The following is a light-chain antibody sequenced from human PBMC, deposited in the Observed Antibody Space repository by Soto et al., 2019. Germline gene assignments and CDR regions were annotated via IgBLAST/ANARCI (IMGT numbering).Light chain of an antibody. CDR3: RQSYSTPPTT. Sequence: DIQLTQSPASLSASVGDRVAITWRASQSISGYLNWYQQRPGKAPNLLIYATSSLRTGVPSRFSCSRSGADVDLTITNLQPEDFATYYCRQSYSTPPTTFGQGTRLEIK. J-gene: IGKJ5*01. CDR1: QSISGY. V-gene: IGKV1-39*01. CDR2: ATS.